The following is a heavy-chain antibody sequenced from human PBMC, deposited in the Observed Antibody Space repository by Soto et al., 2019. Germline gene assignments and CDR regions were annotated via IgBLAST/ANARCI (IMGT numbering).Heavy chain of an antibody. CDR2: ISYDGSNK. CDR1: GFTFSAFA. J-gene: IGHJ4*02. V-gene: IGHV3-30-3*01. D-gene: IGHD3-22*01. Sequence: GGSLRLSCAASGFTFSAFAMHWVRQAPGKGLDWVAVISYDGSNKYYADSVKGRFTISRDNSKNTLYLQMNSLRAEDTAVYYCARDPAGGSGYYYLFDYWGQGTLVTVSS. CDR3: ARDPAGGSGYYYLFDY.